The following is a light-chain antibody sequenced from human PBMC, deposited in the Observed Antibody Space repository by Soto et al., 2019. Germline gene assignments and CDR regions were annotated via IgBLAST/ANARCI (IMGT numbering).Light chain of an antibody. CDR3: QQYYATPIT. J-gene: IGKJ5*01. V-gene: IGKV4-1*01. Sequence: DIVMTQSPDSLAVSLVERATINCKSSQSVLYSSNNKNFLAWYQQKPGQPPKMLIHWASTRESGVPDRFSGSGSETDFTLTIRSLQAADVAVYYCQQYYATPITFGQGTRLEIK. CDR1: QSVLYSSNNKNF. CDR2: WAS.